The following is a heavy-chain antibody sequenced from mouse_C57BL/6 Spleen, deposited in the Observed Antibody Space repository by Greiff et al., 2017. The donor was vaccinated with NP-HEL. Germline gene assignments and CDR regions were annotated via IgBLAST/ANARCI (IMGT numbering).Heavy chain of an antibody. CDR2: INPSSGYT. Sequence: QVQLQQSGAELAKPGASVKLSCKASGYTFTSYWMHWVTQRPGQGLEWIGYINPSSGYTKYNQKFKDKATLTADKSSSTAYMQLSSLTYEDSAVYYCARWDSNFYYAMDYWGQGTSVTVSS. CDR3: ARWDSNFYYAMDY. V-gene: IGHV1-7*01. D-gene: IGHD2-5*01. CDR1: GYTFTSYW. J-gene: IGHJ4*01.